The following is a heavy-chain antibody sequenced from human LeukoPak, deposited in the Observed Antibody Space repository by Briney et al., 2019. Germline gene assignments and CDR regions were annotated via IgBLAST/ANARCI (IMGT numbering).Heavy chain of an antibody. D-gene: IGHD3-9*01. CDR1: GFTFSSYA. CDR2: ISGSGGST. J-gene: IGHJ4*02. CDR3: ATARLYYDILTGYYFDY. Sequence: PGGSLRLSCAASGFTFSSYAMSWVRQAPGKGLEWVSAISGSGGSTYYADSVKGRFTISRDNSKNTLYLQMNSLRAEDTAVYYCATARLYYDILTGYYFDYWGQGTLVTVSS. V-gene: IGHV3-23*01.